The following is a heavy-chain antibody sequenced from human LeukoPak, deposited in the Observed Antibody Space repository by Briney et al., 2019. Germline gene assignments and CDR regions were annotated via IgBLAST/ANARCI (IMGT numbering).Heavy chain of an antibody. J-gene: IGHJ4*02. V-gene: IGHV3-21*01. CDR2: INNVASHI. CDR1: GFSISSSA. Sequence: GGSLRLSCAASGFSISSSAMNWVRQAPGKGLEWVSSINNVASHICYAGSVRGRFTISRDNAKNSVYLQMNSLRAEDTAVYYCTRDATYYLRYGYFDYWGQGTLVTVSS. D-gene: IGHD2/OR15-2a*01. CDR3: TRDATYYLRYGYFDY.